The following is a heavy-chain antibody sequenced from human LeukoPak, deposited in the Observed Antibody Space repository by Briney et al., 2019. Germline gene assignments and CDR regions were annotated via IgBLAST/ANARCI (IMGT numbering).Heavy chain of an antibody. CDR2: IYHSGST. Sequence: PSETPSLTCAVSGYSISSGYYWGWIRQPPGKGLEWIGSIYHSGSTYYNPSLKSRVTISVDTSKNQFSLKLSSVTAADTAVYYCTQGMDVWGKGTTVTVSS. CDR3: TQGMDV. CDR1: GYSISSGYY. J-gene: IGHJ6*04. V-gene: IGHV4-38-2*01.